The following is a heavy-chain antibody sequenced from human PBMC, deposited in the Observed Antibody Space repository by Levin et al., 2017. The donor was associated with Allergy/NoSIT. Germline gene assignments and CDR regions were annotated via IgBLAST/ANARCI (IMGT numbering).Heavy chain of an antibody. J-gene: IGHJ4*02. V-gene: IGHV3-30*04. CDR2: ISDDGRDK. CDR1: GFTFSTYP. Sequence: LSLTCAASGFTFSTYPMHWVRQAPGKGLEWVAVISDDGRDKHYADSVKGRFTISRDNSKNTLYLQVNSLRAEDTAVYHCARDGVIAAATYYFDFWGQGTLVTVSS. D-gene: IGHD6-13*01. CDR3: ARDGVIAAATYYFDF.